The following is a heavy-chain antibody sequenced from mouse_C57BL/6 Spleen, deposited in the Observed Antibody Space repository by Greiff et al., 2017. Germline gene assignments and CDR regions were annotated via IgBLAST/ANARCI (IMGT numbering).Heavy chain of an antibody. V-gene: IGHV14-3*01. J-gene: IGHJ1*03. CDR3: APLGGNSDSDWYFDV. D-gene: IGHD2-1*01. CDR2: IDSANGNT. Sequence: EVQLQQSVAGLVRPGASVKLSCTASGFNIKNTYMHWVNQRPEQGLEWIGRIDSANGNTKYAPKFQGKATITADTSSNTAYLQLSRLTSEYTAIYYCAPLGGNSDSDWYFDVWGTGTTVTVSA. CDR1: GFNIKNTY.